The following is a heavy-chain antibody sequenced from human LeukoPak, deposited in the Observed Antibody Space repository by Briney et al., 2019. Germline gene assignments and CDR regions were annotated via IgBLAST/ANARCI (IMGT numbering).Heavy chain of an antibody. Sequence: ASVKVSCTTSGYTFTNYGIGWVRQAPGQGLEWMGWISGYNGNTNYAQKFQGRVTMTTDTSTSTAYMELRSLRSDDTAVYYCARGCGSTPCHLLDYWGQGTLVTVSS. CDR1: GYTFTNYG. D-gene: IGHD2-2*01. J-gene: IGHJ4*02. V-gene: IGHV1-18*01. CDR2: ISGYNGNT. CDR3: ARGCGSTPCHLLDY.